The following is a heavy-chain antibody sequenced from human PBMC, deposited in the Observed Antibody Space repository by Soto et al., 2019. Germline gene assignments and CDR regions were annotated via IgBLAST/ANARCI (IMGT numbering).Heavy chain of an antibody. CDR3: AKGGQLLVEGGGY. CDR1: GFTFDDYA. V-gene: IGHV3-9*01. J-gene: IGHJ4*02. D-gene: IGHD2-2*01. CDR2: ISWNSGSI. Sequence: EVQLVESGRGLVQPGRSLRLSCAASGFTFDDYAMHWVRQAPGKGLEWVSGISWNSGSIGYADSVKGRFTISRDNAKNSLYLQMNSLRAEDTALYYCAKGGQLLVEGGGYWGQGTLVTVSS.